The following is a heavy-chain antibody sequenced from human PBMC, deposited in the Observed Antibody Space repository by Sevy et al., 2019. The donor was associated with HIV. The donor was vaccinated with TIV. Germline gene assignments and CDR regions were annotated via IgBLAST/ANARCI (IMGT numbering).Heavy chain of an antibody. V-gene: IGHV5-51*01. CDR1: GYNFINYW. Sequence: GESLKISCKASGYNFINYWIGWVRQMPGKGLELMGIIYPGDSDTRYSLSFQGQVTISVDKSISTAYLQWSSLKASDTAMYYCARGARGTLPSYYYYGLGVWGQGTTVTVSS. J-gene: IGHJ6*02. D-gene: IGHD1-1*01. CDR2: IYPGDSDT. CDR3: ARGARGTLPSYYYYGLGV.